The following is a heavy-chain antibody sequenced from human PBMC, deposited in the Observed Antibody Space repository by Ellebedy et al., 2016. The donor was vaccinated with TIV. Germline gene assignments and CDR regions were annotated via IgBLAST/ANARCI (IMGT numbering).Heavy chain of an antibody. J-gene: IGHJ4*02. D-gene: IGHD5-18*01. Sequence: GESLKISCAASGFTFSSFWMSWVRQAPGKGLEWVANIKQDGSEESYVYSVKGRFTISRDNAKSSLYLQMDSLRAEDTAVYYCARGNSAWIQLWSFDHWGQGTLVTVSS. CDR3: ARGNSAWIQLWSFDH. CDR1: GFTFSSFW. CDR2: IKQDGSEE. V-gene: IGHV3-7*01.